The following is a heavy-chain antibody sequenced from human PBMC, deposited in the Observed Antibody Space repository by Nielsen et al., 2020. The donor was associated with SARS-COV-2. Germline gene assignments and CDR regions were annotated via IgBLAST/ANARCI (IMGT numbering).Heavy chain of an antibody. D-gene: IGHD3-3*01. CDR2: INNNTGNP. CDR1: GYTFTSYA. J-gene: IGHJ3*02. Sequence: ASVKVSCKASGYTFTSYAMNWVRQAPGQGLEWMGWINNNTGNPTYAQGFTGRFVFSLDTSVSTAYLQISSLKAEDTAVYYCARDGRITIFGVVMGGDAFDIWGQGTMVTVSS. CDR3: ARDGRITIFGVVMGGDAFDI. V-gene: IGHV7-4-1*02.